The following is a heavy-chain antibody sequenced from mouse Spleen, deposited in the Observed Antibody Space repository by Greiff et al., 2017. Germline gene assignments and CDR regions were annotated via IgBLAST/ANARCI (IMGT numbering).Heavy chain of an antibody. CDR2: INPYNGGT. CDR1: GYTFTDYY. CDR3: ARGGYRDYYAMDY. J-gene: IGHJ4*01. V-gene: IGHV1-19*01. Sequence: VQLQQSGPVLVKPGASVKMSCKASGYTFTDYYMNWVKQSHGKSLEWIGVINPYNGGTSYNQKFKGKATLTVDKSSSTAYMELNSLTSEDSAVXYCARGGYRDYYAMDYWGQGTSVTVSS. D-gene: IGHD2-14*01.